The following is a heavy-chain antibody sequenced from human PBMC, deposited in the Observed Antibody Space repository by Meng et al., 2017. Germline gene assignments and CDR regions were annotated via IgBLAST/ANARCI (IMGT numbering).Heavy chain of an antibody. CDR2: ISSSGSTI. CDR3: ARGYCSGGSCYDAFDI. CDR1: GFTFSDYY. Sequence: GGSLRLSCAASGFTFSDYYMSWIRQAPGKGLEWVSYISSSGSTIYYVDSVKGRFTISRDNAKNSLYLQMNSLRAEDTAVYYCARGYCSGGSCYDAFDIWGQGTMVTVSS. V-gene: IGHV3-11*04. D-gene: IGHD2-15*01. J-gene: IGHJ3*02.